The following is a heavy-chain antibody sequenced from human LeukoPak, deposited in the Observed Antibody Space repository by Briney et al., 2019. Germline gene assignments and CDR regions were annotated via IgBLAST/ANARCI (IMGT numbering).Heavy chain of an antibody. D-gene: IGHD7-27*01. CDR2: IYYSGST. V-gene: IGHV4-59*08. CDR3: ARHDSGDGYYDGLDV. Sequence: PSETLSLTCTVSGGSISNYYWSRIRQPPGKGLEWIGYIYYSGSTSYNPSLKSRVTISLDMSKNQFSLKLSSVTAADTAVYYCARHDSGDGYYDGLDVWGQGTTVIVSS. J-gene: IGHJ6*02. CDR1: GGSISNYY.